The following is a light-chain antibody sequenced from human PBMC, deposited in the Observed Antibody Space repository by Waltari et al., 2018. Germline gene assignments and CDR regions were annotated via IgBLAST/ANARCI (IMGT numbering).Light chain of an antibody. J-gene: IGKJ3*01. V-gene: IGKV3-15*01. CDR1: QSISSD. CDR3: QQYNNWPLD. CDR2: GAS. Sequence: ETVMTQSPATLSVSPGERATLSSRASQSISSDLAWYQHKPGQAPRLLIYGASTRATGIPDRFSGSGSGTEFTLTISGLQSEDFAVYYCQQYNNWPLDFGPGTKVDIK.